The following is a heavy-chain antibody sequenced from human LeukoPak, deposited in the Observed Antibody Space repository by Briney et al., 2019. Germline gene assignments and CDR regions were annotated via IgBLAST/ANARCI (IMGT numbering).Heavy chain of an antibody. CDR1: GFTLSSYG. J-gene: IGHJ6*02. V-gene: IGHV3-33*01. Sequence: GGSLRLSCAASGFTLSSYGMHWVRQAPGKGLEWVAVIWYGGSNKYYADSVKGRFTISRDNSKNTLYLQMNSLRAEDTAVYYCARAPYDLPRYGMDVWGQGTTVTVSS. CDR3: ARAPYDLPRYGMDV. D-gene: IGHD3-3*01. CDR2: IWYGGSNK.